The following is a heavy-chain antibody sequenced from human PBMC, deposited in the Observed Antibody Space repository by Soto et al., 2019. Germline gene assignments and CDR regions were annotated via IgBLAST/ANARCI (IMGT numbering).Heavy chain of an antibody. CDR2: IYYSGST. CDR3: ARIIPAAVGYYYYGMDV. J-gene: IGHJ6*02. Sequence: PSETLSLTCTVSGGSVSSGSYYWSWIRQPPGKGLEWIGYIYYSGSTNYNPSLKSRVTISVDTSKNQFSLKLSSVTAADTAVYYCARIIPAAVGYYYYGMDVWGQGTTVTVSS. D-gene: IGHD2-2*01. V-gene: IGHV4-61*01. CDR1: GGSVSSGSYY.